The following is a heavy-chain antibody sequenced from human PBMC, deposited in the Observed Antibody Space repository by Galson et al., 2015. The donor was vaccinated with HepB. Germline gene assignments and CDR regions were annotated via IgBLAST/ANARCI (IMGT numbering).Heavy chain of an antibody. CDR3: AKELEGYSYGYGYYFDY. CDR1: GFTFSSYG. D-gene: IGHD5-18*01. Sequence: SLRLSCAASGFTFSSYGMHWVRQAPGKGLEWVAVISYDGSNKYYADSVKGRFTISRDNSKNTLYLQMNGLRAEDTAVYYCAKELEGYSYGYGYYFDYWGQGTLVTVSS. CDR2: ISYDGSNK. J-gene: IGHJ4*02. V-gene: IGHV3-30*18.